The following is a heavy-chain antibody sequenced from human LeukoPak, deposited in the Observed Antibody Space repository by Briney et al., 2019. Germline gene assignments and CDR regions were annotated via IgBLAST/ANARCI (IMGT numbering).Heavy chain of an antibody. CDR1: GVTSNY. Sequence: GGSLRLSCAASGVTSNYFTWVRQAPEQGLEWVSVIYNGGTTYYADSVKGRFTISRDNSKSTLFVYLQMNSLRTDDTAVYYCAGGGEAARSLHYWGQGTLVTVSS. V-gene: IGHV3-66*02. CDR3: AGGGEAARSLHY. J-gene: IGHJ4*02. CDR2: IYNGGTT. D-gene: IGHD6-6*01.